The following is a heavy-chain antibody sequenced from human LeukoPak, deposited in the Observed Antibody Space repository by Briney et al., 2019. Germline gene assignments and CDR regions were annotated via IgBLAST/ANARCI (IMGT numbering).Heavy chain of an antibody. Sequence: GGSLRLSCAASGFTFSSYEMNWVRQAPGKGLEWVSYISSSGSTRYYADSVKGRFTASRDNAKNSLYLQMNSLRAEDTAVYYCAKVRGAWFGEPFDYWGQGTLVTVSS. V-gene: IGHV3-48*03. CDR2: ISSSGSTR. CDR3: AKVRGAWFGEPFDY. CDR1: GFTFSSYE. J-gene: IGHJ4*02. D-gene: IGHD3-10*01.